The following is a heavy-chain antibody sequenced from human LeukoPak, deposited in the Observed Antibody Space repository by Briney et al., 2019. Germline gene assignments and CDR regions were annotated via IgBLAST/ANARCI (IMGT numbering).Heavy chain of an antibody. CDR1: GGSLSSYY. V-gene: IGHV4-59*08. CDR3: ARQDHCSDSSGSYPHAFDV. CDR2: VTYSGNT. J-gene: IGHJ3*01. D-gene: IGHD3-22*01. Sequence: PSETLSLTCTASGGSLSSYYWSWIRQPLGKGLEWIGYVTYSGNTNYNPSLKSQVTISLGTSKNQFSLKLSSVTAADAAVYYCARQDHCSDSSGSYPHAFDVWGRGTMVTVSS.